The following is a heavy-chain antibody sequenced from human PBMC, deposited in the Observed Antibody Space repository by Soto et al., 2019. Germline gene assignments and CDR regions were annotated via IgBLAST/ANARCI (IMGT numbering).Heavy chain of an antibody. J-gene: IGHJ5*02. Sequence: QVQLVQSGAEVKKHGASVKDSCKASGYTFTSYYMHWVRQAPGQGLVWMGIINPSGGSTSYAQSGQGRVSLSRDPAMSTVYVELSSLRAEDTAVYYCARDAPPLDDDFWSCRGSPVNWFAPWGQGTLVTVSS. D-gene: IGHD3-3*01. CDR1: GYTFTSYY. CDR3: ARDAPPLDDDFWSCRGSPVNWFAP. CDR2: INPSGGST. V-gene: IGHV1-46*01.